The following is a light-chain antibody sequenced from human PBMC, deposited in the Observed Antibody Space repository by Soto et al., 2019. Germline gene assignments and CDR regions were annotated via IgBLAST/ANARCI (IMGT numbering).Light chain of an antibody. J-gene: IGLJ3*02. CDR3: SSYTTSSTLLV. CDR2: EVS. Sequence: QSALTQPASVSGSPGQSITISCTGTSSDVGSYNFVSWYQHHPGKAPKLMISEVSNRPSGVSNRFSVRKSGNTASLTISGLQAEDEADYYCSSYTTSSTLLVFGGGTKLTVL. CDR1: SSDVGSYNF. V-gene: IGLV2-14*01.